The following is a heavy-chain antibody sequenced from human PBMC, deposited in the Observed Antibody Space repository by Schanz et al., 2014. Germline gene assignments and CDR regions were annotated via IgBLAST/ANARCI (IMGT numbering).Heavy chain of an antibody. CDR1: GFAFSSYG. J-gene: IGHJ4*02. Sequence: VQLVASGGGLVQPGGSLRLSCLASGFAFSSYGMNWLRQAPGKGLEWVSVIGVDGTTTYYADSVKGRFTVSRDNSKNTLYLQLNSLRAEDTAVYYCARDFHGYGPHLDYWGQGSLVTVSS. CDR2: IGVDGTTT. V-gene: IGHV3-NL1*01. D-gene: IGHD5-12*01. CDR3: ARDFHGYGPHLDY.